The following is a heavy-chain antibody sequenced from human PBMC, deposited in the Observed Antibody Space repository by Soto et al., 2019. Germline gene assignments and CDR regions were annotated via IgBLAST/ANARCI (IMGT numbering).Heavy chain of an antibody. V-gene: IGHV3-23*01. D-gene: IGHD6-13*01. J-gene: IGHJ3*01. CDR1: GFTLSSYA. Sequence: GGYPRLSSAASGFTLSSYAMSWVRQAPGKGLEWVSAIWYGGSSTYYADSVKGRFTISRDTSRNTLYLHMDSLRAEDTARYFFAFGSWHHYFFAFCGQ. CDR2: IWYGGSST. CDR3: AFGSWHHYFFAF.